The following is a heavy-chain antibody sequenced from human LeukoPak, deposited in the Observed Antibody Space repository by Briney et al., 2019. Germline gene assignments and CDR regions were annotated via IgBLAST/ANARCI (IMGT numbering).Heavy chain of an antibody. V-gene: IGHV3-11*01. CDR1: GFTFSDYY. J-gene: IGHJ4*02. CDR3: ARGYYGSGSYSPFDS. D-gene: IGHD3-10*01. CDR2: ITNTGGAM. Sequence: GGSLRLSCAASGFTFSDYYMSWIRQAPGKGLEWISYITNTGGAMYYADSVEDRFTISRDNAENSLSLQLNSLRAEDTAVYYCARGYYGSGSYSPFDSWGQGTLVTVSS.